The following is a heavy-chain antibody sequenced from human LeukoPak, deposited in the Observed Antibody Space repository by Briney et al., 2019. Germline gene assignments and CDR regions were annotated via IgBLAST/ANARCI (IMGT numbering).Heavy chain of an antibody. Sequence: GGSLRLSCAASGYTLSSNWMSWVRQAPGKGLEWVANIKENGSKEHYDDSVKGRLPICRDNAKKSLYLQMSSLRAEDTAVYYCARAYSWGQGTRVTVSS. CDR1: GYTLSSNW. CDR3: ARAYS. V-gene: IGHV3-7*04. J-gene: IGHJ5*02. D-gene: IGHD2-21*01. CDR2: IKENGSKE.